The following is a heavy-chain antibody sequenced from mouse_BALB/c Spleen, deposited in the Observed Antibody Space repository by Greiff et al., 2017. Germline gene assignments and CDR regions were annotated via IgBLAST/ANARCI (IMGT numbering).Heavy chain of an antibody. Sequence: QVQLKESGPELVRPGVSVKISCKGSSYTFTDYAMHWVKQSHAKSLEWIGVISTYYGNTNYNQKFKGKATMTVDKSSSTAYMELARLTSEDSAVYYCARHGSKAMDYWGQGTSVTVSS. CDR2: ISTYYGNT. D-gene: IGHD1-1*01. J-gene: IGHJ4*01. V-gene: IGHV1-67*01. CDR3: ARHGSKAMDY. CDR1: SYTFTDYA.